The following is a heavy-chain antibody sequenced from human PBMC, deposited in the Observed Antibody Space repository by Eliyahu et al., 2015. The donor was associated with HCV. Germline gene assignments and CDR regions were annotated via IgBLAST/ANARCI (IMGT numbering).Heavy chain of an antibody. Sequence: QLQLQESGPGLVKPSETLSLSCTVSGDSIRSSXYYGGWIRQPPGKGLEWIGSISYSGNTYHNPSLKSRVTISVDTSKSQFSLTLSSVTAADTAVYYCARHNPEMWLGEFFSLFDPWGQGTLVTVSS. D-gene: IGHD3-10*01. V-gene: IGHV4-39*01. CDR3: ARHNPEMWLGEFFSLFDP. CDR2: ISYSGNT. CDR1: GDSIRSSXYY. J-gene: IGHJ5*02.